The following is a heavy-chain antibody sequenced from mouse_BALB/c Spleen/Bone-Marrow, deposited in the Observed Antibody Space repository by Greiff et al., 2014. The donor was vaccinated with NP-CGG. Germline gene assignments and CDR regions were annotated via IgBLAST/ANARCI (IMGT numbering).Heavy chain of an antibody. D-gene: IGHD1-1*01. CDR2: INPSNGGT. Sequence: QVQLQQSGAELVKPGASVKLSCKASGYTFTSFYMYWVKQRPGQGLEWIGGINPSNGGTNFNEKFKSKATLTLDKPSSTAYMQLSSLTSEDSAVYYCTRGSYGSSQYYFDYWGQGTTLTVSS. V-gene: IGHV1S81*02. CDR3: TRGSYGSSQYYFDY. CDR1: GYTFTSFY. J-gene: IGHJ2*01.